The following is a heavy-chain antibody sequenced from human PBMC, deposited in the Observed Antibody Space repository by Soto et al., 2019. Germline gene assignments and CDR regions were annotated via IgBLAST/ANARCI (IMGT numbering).Heavy chain of an antibody. V-gene: IGHV1-18*01. D-gene: IGHD2-21*01. CDR2: ISAYNGHT. CDR1: GYTFTSYG. CDR3: ARSAGSAYWFDP. J-gene: IGHJ5*02. Sequence: QVQLVQSGAEVKKPGASVKVSCKASGYTFTSYGISWVRQAPRQGLEWRGWISAYNGHTNYAQKLQGRVTMTTDSATSTAYMELRSLRSDDTAVYYCARSAGSAYWFDPWGQGTLVTVSS.